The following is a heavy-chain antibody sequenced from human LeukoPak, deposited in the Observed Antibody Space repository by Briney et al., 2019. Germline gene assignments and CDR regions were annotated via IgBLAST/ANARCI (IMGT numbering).Heavy chain of an antibody. CDR2: IYYSGST. D-gene: IGHD1-7*01. CDR3: ATPRNWNYRAFDY. V-gene: IGHV4-59*12. CDR1: GGSISSYY. Sequence: SETLSLTCTVSGGSISSYYWSWIRQPPGKGLEWIGYIYYSGSTNYNPSLKSRVTISVDTSKNQFSLKLSSVTAADTAVYYCATPRNWNYRAFDYWGQGTLVTVSS. J-gene: IGHJ4*02.